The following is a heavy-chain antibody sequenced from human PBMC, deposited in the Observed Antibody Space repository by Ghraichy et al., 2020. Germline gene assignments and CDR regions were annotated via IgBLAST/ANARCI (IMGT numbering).Heavy chain of an antibody. CDR1: GGSISSYY. CDR2: IYYSGST. J-gene: IGHJ4*02. CDR3: ARASLTTVTLRHEYYFDY. Sequence: SETLSLTCTVSGGSISSYYWSWIRQPPGKGLEWIGYIYYSGSTNYNPSLKSRVTISVDTSKNQFSLKLSSVTAADTAVYYCARASLTTVTLRHEYYFDYWGQGTLVTVSS. D-gene: IGHD4-17*01. V-gene: IGHV4-59*01.